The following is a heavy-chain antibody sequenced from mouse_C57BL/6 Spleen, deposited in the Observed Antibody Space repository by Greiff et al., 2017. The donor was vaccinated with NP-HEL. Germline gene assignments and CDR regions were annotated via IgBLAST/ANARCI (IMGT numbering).Heavy chain of an antibody. V-gene: IGHV2-2*01. CDR3: ARGELHYYGRSYDDYAMDY. CDR1: GFSFTSYG. D-gene: IGHD1-1*01. Sequence: QVQLQQSGPGLVQPSQSLSITCTVSGFSFTSYGVHWVRQSPGKGLEWLGVIWSGGSTDYNAAFLSRLSIRKDTSKSQVFFKMNSLQADDTAIYYCARGELHYYGRSYDDYAMDYWGQGTSVTVAS. J-gene: IGHJ4*01. CDR2: IWSGGST.